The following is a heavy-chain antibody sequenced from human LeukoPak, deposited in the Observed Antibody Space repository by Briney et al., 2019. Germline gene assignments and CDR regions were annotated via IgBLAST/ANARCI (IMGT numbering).Heavy chain of an antibody. CDR1: GFSFAGYT. D-gene: IGHD3/OR15-3a*01. CDR2: FSWDGINT. V-gene: IGHV3-43*01. CDR3: AKDNFGTIDY. J-gene: IGHJ4*02. Sequence: GGSLRLSCAASGFSFAGYTMHWVRQAPGKGLEWVSLFSWDGINTYYADSVKGRFTISRDNSKNSLYLQMNSLRTNDTALYYCAKDNFGTIDYWGQGTLVTVSS.